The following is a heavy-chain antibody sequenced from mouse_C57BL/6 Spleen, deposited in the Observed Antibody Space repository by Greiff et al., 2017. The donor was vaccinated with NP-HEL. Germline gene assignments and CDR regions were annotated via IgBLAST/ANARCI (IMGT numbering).Heavy chain of an antibody. CDR2: RHPNRGST. V-gene: IGHV1-64*01. CDR3: ARTGTFDY. Sequence: VQLQQPGAELVKAGASVKLSCKASGYTFTSYWMHWVKQRHGKGLEWIGMRHPNRGSTNYNEKFQSKATLTVDKSSSTAYMQLSSLTSEDSAVYYCARTGTFDYWGQGTTLTVSS. J-gene: IGHJ2*01. D-gene: IGHD4-1*01. CDR1: GYTFTSYW.